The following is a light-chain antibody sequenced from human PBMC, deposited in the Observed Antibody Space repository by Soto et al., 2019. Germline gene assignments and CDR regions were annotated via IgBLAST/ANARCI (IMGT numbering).Light chain of an antibody. Sequence: QSALTQPPSVSGSPGQSVAISCTGTSSDVGTYNRVSWYQQPPGTAPRLMIYDVSNRPSGVPDRFSGSKSGNTASLTISGLQAEDEADYYCSSYTSTSTYVFGTGTNVTVL. V-gene: IGLV2-18*02. CDR3: SSYTSTSTYV. J-gene: IGLJ1*01. CDR2: DVS. CDR1: SSDVGTYNR.